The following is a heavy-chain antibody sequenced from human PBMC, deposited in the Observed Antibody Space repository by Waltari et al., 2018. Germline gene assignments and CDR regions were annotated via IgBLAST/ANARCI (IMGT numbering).Heavy chain of an antibody. CDR1: GGSISSGSYY. Sequence: QVQLQESGPGLVKPSQTLSLTCTVSGGSISSGSYYWSWIRQPAGKGREWIGRIYTSGSTNYNPSLKSRVTISVDTSKNQFSLKLSSVTTADTAVYYCAREPRIAAAGRGQDYYYYYGMDVWGQGTTVTVSS. CDR3: AREPRIAAAGRGQDYYYYYGMDV. J-gene: IGHJ6*02. CDR2: IYTSGST. D-gene: IGHD6-13*01. V-gene: IGHV4-61*02.